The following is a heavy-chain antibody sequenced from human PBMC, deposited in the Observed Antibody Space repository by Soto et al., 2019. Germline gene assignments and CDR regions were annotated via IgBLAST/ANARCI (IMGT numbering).Heavy chain of an antibody. CDR1: GYTFTSYG. D-gene: IGHD3-3*01. CDR3: ARDEGADYDFWSGYYPLYYYYGMDV. CDR2: ISAYNGNT. V-gene: IGHV1-18*04. J-gene: IGHJ6*02. Sequence: ASVKVSCKASGYTFTSYGTSWVRQAPGQGLEWMGWISAYNGNTNYAQKLQGRVTMTTDTSTSTAYMELRSLRSDDTAVYYCARDEGADYDFWSGYYPLYYYYGMDVWGQGTTVTVSS.